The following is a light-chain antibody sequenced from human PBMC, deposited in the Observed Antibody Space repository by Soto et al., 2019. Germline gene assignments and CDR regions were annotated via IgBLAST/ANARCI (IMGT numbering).Light chain of an antibody. CDR3: LVYVGNGLVV. V-gene: IGLV8-61*01. CDR2: NTN. CDR1: SGSVSTSSY. J-gene: IGLJ2*01. Sequence: QTVVTQEPSLSVSPGGTVTLTCGLSSGSVSTSSYPSWYQQTPGQAPRTLIYNTNIRPSGVPGRFSGSILGNKAALTITGAQADDESDYYCLVYVGNGLVVFGGGTKLTVL.